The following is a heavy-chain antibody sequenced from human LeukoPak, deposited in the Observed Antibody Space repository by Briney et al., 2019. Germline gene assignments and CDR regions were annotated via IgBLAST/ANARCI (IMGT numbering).Heavy chain of an antibody. J-gene: IGHJ5*02. Sequence: PSETLSLTCTVSGGSISSYYWSWIRQPPGKGLEWIGYIYYIGSTNYNPSLKSRVTISVDTSKNQFSLKLSSVTAADTAVYYCARGGIAAAGLRRIWFDPWGQGTLVTVSS. V-gene: IGHV4-59*12. CDR1: GGSISSYY. D-gene: IGHD6-13*01. CDR3: ARGGIAAAGLRRIWFDP. CDR2: IYYIGST.